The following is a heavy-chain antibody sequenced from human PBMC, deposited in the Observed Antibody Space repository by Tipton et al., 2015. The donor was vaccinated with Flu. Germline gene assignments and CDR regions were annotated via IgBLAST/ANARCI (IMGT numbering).Heavy chain of an antibody. V-gene: IGHV4-59*01. CDR3: ARASDNWNYEL. CDR1: GGSISSYY. J-gene: IGHJ4*02. D-gene: IGHD1-7*01. Sequence: TLSLTCTVPGGSISSYYWSWIRQPPGKGLEWIGYIYYSGSTNYNPSLKSRVTISVDTSKNQFSLKLSSVTAADTAVYYCARASDNWNYELWGQGTLVTVSS. CDR2: IYYSGST.